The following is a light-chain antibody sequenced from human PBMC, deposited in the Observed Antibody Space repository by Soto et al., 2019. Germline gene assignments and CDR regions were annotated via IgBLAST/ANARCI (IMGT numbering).Light chain of an antibody. J-gene: IGKJ4*01. CDR3: QHGYSTPLT. CDR2: AAS. V-gene: IGKV1-39*01. CDR1: QSISKW. Sequence: DIQMTQSPSTLSASVGDRVTITCRASQSISKWLAWSQQKPGKAPNLLIYAASTLQSGVPSRFSGSGSGTDFTLTISSLQPEDFATYFCQHGYSTPLTFGGGTKVDIK.